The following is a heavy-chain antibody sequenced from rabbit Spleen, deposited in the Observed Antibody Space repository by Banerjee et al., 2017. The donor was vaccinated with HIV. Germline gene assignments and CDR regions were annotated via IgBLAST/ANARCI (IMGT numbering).Heavy chain of an antibody. D-gene: IGHD4-1*01. Sequence: QSLEESGGDLVKPGGSLTLSCKASGFDFSNYYMTWVRQAPGKGLEWIGLTEPIFGTTYYANWVNGRFSISRENTQNTVSLQMTSLTAADTATYFCARNYISSGWGINLWGPGTLVTVS. CDR2: TEPIFGTT. CDR3: ARNYISSGWGINL. CDR1: GFDFSNYY. V-gene: IGHV1S43*01. J-gene: IGHJ4*01.